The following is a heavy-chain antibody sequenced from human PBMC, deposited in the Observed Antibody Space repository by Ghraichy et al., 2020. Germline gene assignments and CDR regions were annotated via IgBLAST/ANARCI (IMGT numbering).Heavy chain of an antibody. CDR2: IYSDESTT. CDR1: GITFSSYW. CDR3: GSSGSYRRGPDY. V-gene: IGHV3-74*01. Sequence: GESLRLSCAASGITFSSYWMHWVRQPPGKGLVWVSRIYSDESTTSYADSVKGRFTISRDNAKNTLYLQMNSLRAEDTAVYYCGSSGSYRRGPDYWGQGTLVTVSS. D-gene: IGHD1-26*01. J-gene: IGHJ4*02.